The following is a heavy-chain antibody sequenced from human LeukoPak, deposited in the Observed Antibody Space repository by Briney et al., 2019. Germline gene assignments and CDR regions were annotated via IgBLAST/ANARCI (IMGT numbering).Heavy chain of an antibody. V-gene: IGHV4-59*01. CDR2: IYYSGST. Sequence: SETLSLTCTVSGGSISSYYWSWIRQPPGKGLEWIGYIYYSGSTNYNPSLKSRVTISVDTSKNQSSLKLSSVTAADTAVYYCARDQGWLVPIGAFDIWGQGTMVTVSS. D-gene: IGHD6-19*01. CDR1: GGSISSYY. CDR3: ARDQGWLVPIGAFDI. J-gene: IGHJ3*02.